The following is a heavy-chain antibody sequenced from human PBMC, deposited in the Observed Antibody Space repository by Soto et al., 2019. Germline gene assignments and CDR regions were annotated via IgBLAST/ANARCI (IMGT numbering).Heavy chain of an antibody. CDR1: GGSISSGGYY. CDR3: ARGGGSYRGGYYYSYSMHV. J-gene: IGHJ6*02. D-gene: IGHD1-1*01. CDR2: IYYSGST. V-gene: IGHV4-31*03. Sequence: QVQLQESGPGLVKPSQTLSLTCTVSGGSISSGGYYWIWIRQHPGKGLEWIGYIYYSGSTYYNPSLESRDTRSVDTTKNECSLKLSAVTPADTAVYYCARGGGSYRGGYYYSYSMHVWGQGTTVTVSS.